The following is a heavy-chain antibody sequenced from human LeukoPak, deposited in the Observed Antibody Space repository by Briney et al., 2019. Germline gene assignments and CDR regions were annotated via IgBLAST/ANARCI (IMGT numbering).Heavy chain of an antibody. CDR1: GDTFTGYY. CDR2: ISAYNGNT. J-gene: IGHJ6*03. CDR3: ASVGYLYSSSAGYYYYYMDV. D-gene: IGHD6-6*01. Sequence: GASVKVSCKASGDTFTGYYYHWVRQAPGQGLEWMGWISAYNGNTNYAQKLQGRVTMTTDTSTSTAYMELRSLRSDDTAVYYCASVGYLYSSSAGYYYYYMDVWGKGTTVTVSS. V-gene: IGHV1-18*04.